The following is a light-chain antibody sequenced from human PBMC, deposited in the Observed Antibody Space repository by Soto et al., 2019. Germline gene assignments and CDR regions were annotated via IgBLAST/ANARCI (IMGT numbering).Light chain of an antibody. V-gene: IGKV3-20*01. J-gene: IGKJ1*01. CDR3: QQYDNSPPGKT. Sequence: IVLPQSQGTLSLSPGERAPPSCRGSPSVSSSYLAWYQPKPGQAPRLLIYGASSRATGIPDRFSGSGCGTGLTRTITRLEPEEFAGYYGQQYDNSPPGKTFGQGPKVDIK. CDR1: PSVSSSY. CDR2: GAS.